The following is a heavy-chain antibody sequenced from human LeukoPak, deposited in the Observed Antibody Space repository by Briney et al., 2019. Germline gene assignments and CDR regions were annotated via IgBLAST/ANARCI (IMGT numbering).Heavy chain of an antibody. D-gene: IGHD3-10*01. CDR2: IYYSGTT. V-gene: IGHV4-30-4*01. Sequence: PSETLSLTCTFSGGSISSGHYYWSWIRQPPGKGLEWIGYIYYSGTTYYNPSLQSRVTISVDTSKNQFSLKLSSVTAADTAVYYCARANEETFGEWYLDYWGQGTLVTVSS. CDR3: ARANEETFGEWYLDY. J-gene: IGHJ4*02. CDR1: GGSISSGHYY.